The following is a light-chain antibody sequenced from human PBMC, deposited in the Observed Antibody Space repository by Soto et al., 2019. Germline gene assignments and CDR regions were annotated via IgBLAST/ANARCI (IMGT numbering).Light chain of an antibody. CDR2: GAS. CDR3: QQYGSSPLT. CDR1: QSVSSGY. J-gene: IGKJ4*01. V-gene: IGKV3-20*01. Sequence: EIVLTQSPGTLSLSPGERATLSCRASQSVSSGYLAWYQQKPGQAPRLLIYGASSRATGIPDRFSGSGSGTDFTLTISRLEPEDFAVYYCQQYGSSPLTFGGGTKLEIK.